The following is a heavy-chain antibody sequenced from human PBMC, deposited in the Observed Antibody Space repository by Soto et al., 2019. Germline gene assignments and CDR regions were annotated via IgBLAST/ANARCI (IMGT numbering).Heavy chain of an antibody. CDR1: GYNFRISS. D-gene: IGHD1-26*01. J-gene: IGHJ6*02. Sequence: QIQLVQSGAEVRKPGASMKVSCQGSGYNFRISSVYWVRQAPGQRLELMGWINGGDGNTKYAEKFQGRVTFSRDISARTAYMEVARLTSEDTAIYYCARGGGATKFYYYGMDVWGQGTSVIVSS. CDR2: INGGDGNT. CDR3: ARGGGATKFYYYGMDV. V-gene: IGHV1-3*01.